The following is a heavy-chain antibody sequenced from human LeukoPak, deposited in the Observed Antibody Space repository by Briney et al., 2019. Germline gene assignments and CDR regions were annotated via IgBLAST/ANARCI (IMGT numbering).Heavy chain of an antibody. J-gene: IGHJ4*02. CDR2: ISGSGSST. D-gene: IGHD3-10*01. CDR1: GFTFSSYA. CDR3: AKDRSGITMVRGVINYFDY. V-gene: IGHV3-23*01. Sequence: GGSLRLSCAASGFTFSSYAMSWVRQAPGKGLEWVSAISGSGSSTYYADSVKGRFTISRDNSKNTLYVQMNSLRAEDTAVYHCAKDRSGITMVRGVINYFDYWGQGTLVTVSS.